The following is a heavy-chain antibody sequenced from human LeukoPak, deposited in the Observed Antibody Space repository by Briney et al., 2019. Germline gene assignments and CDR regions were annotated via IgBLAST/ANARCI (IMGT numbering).Heavy chain of an antibody. CDR3: ARQYCSSTSCHYGMDV. D-gene: IGHD2-2*01. Sequence: PGRSLRLSCAASGFTFSSYGMHWVRQAPSKGLEWVAVIWYDGSNKYYADSVKGRFTISRDNSKNTLYLQMNSLRAEDTAVYYCARQYCSSTSCHYGMDVWGQGTTVTVSS. J-gene: IGHJ6*02. CDR2: IWYDGSNK. CDR1: GFTFSSYG. V-gene: IGHV3-33*01.